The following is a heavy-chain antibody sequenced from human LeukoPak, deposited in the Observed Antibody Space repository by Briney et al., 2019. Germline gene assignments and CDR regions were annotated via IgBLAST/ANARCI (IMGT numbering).Heavy chain of an antibody. V-gene: IGHV3-33*01. CDR3: ARDSGSFYTFNY. Sequence: GGSLRLSCAASGFSFSNHGMHWVRQAPGKRLEWVAVIWDDGNNKRYANSVNGRFTISRDNSENTLYLQMNSLRDEDTAVYYCARDSGSFYTFNYWGQGTLVTVSS. CDR2: IWDDGNNK. CDR1: GFSFSNHG. J-gene: IGHJ4*02. D-gene: IGHD1-26*01.